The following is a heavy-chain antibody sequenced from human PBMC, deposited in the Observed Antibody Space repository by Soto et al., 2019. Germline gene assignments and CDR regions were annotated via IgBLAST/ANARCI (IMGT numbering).Heavy chain of an antibody. V-gene: IGHV3-9*01. CDR3: AKDRGSGSYAANYYYYGMDV. CDR2: INWNSGSI. Sequence: EEQLVESGGGLVQPGRSLRLSCAASGFTFDDYAMHWVRQAPGKGLEWVSGINWNSGSIGYADYVKGRFTISRDNAKTYLYLQMNSLRAEDTALYYCAKDRGSGSYAANYYYYGMDVWGQGTTVTVSS. J-gene: IGHJ6*02. CDR1: GFTFDDYA. D-gene: IGHD3-10*01.